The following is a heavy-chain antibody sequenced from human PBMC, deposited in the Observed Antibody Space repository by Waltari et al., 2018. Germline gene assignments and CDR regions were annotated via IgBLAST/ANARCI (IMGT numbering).Heavy chain of an antibody. D-gene: IGHD3-10*01. CDR3: ARGSVQDY. CDR2: INPNSGGT. Sequence: VQLVESGGGLVKPGGSLRLSCAASGFTFSNAWMSWVRQAPGKGLEWMGWINPNSGGTNYAQKFQGRVTMTRDTSISTAYMELSRLRSDDTAVYYCARGSVQDYWGQGTLVTVSS. CDR1: GFTFSNAW. V-gene: IGHV1-2*02. J-gene: IGHJ4*02.